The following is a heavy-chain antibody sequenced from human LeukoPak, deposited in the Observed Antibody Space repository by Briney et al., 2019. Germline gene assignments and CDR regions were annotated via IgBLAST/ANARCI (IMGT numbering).Heavy chain of an antibody. D-gene: IGHD3-10*01. CDR2: ISSSSSYI. Sequence: GGSLRLSCAASGFTFSSYSMNWVRQAPGKGLEWVSSISSSSSYIYYADSVKGRFTISRDNAKNSLYLQMNSLRAEDTAVYYCARDSTYYYGSGSFPIDYWGQGTLVTVSS. J-gene: IGHJ4*02. CDR3: ARDSTYYYGSGSFPIDY. CDR1: GFTFSSYS. V-gene: IGHV3-21*01.